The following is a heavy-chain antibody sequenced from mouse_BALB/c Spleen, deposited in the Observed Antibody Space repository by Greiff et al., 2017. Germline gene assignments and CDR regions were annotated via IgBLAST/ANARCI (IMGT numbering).Heavy chain of an antibody. CDR1: GYTFTSYW. J-gene: IGHJ3*01. V-gene: IGHV1-5*01. Sequence: VQLQQSGTVLARPGASVKMSCKASGYTFTSYWMHWVKQRPGQGLEWIGAIYPGNSDTSYNQKFKGKAKLTAVTSTSTAYMELSSLTNEDSAVYYCTRPSNWAAWFAYWGQGTLVTVSA. CDR2: IYPGNSDT. D-gene: IGHD4-1*01. CDR3: TRPSNWAAWFAY.